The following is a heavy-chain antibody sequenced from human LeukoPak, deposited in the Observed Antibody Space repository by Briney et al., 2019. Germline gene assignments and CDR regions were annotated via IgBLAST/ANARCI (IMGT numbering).Heavy chain of an antibody. V-gene: IGHV3-7*01. D-gene: IGHD2-2*01. J-gene: IGHJ4*02. CDR1: GFTFSSYW. Sequence: GGSLRLSCAVSGFTFSSYWMSWVRQAPGKGLEWVANIKEDGSEKYYVDSVRGRFTISRDNAKNSLYLQMNSLRAEDTGVYYCARDSGTSEYYGLVFYWGQGILVTVSS. CDR3: ARDSGTSEYYGLVFY. CDR2: IKEDGSEK.